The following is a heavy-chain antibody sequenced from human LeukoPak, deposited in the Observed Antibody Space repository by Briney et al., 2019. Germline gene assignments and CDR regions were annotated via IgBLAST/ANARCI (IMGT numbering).Heavy chain of an antibody. D-gene: IGHD3-10*01. CDR1: GGSISSYY. V-gene: IGHV4-4*07. CDR3: ARDRVGFGEFQSYCYYMDV. Sequence: SETLSLTCTVSGGSISSYYWSWIRQPAGKGLEWIGRIYTSGSTNYNPSPKSRVTMSVDTSKNQFSLKLSSVTAADTAVYYCARDRVGFGEFQSYCYYMDVWGKGTTVTVSS. CDR2: IYTSGST. J-gene: IGHJ6*03.